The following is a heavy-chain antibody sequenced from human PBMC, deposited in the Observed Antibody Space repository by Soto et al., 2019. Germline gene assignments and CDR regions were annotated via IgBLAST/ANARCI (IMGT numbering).Heavy chain of an antibody. V-gene: IGHV4-31*03. CDR2: IYYSGST. CDR3: ARSESLGEEHEFNWFDP. Sequence: SETLSLTCTVSGGSISSGGYYWSWIRQHPGKGLEWIGYIYYSGSTYYNPSLKSRVTISVDTSKNQFSLKLSSVTAADTAVYYCARSESLGEEHEFNWFDPWGQGTLVTVSS. D-gene: IGHD3-3*01. CDR1: GGSISSGGYY. J-gene: IGHJ5*02.